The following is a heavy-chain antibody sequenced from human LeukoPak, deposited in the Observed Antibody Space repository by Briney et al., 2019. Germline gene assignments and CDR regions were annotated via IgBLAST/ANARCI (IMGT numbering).Heavy chain of an antibody. V-gene: IGHV4-34*01. J-gene: IGHJ4*02. CDR1: GGSFSGYY. CDR2: INHSGST. CDR3: ARREVRTHFDY. D-gene: IGHD1-14*01. Sequence: SETLSLTCAVYGGSFSGYYWSWIRQPPGKGLEWIGEINHSGSTNYNPSLKSRVTISVDTSKNQFSLKLSSVTAADTAVYYCARREVRTHFDYWGQGTLVTVSS.